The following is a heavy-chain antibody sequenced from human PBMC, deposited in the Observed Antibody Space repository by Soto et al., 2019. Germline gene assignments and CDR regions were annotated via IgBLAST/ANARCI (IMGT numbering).Heavy chain of an antibody. CDR3: ASYINCSSTSCYSRGDYYYYGMDV. Sequence: ASVKVSCKASGYTFTGYYMHWVRQAPGQGLEWMGWINPNSGGTNYAQKFQGRVTMTRDTSISTAYMELSRLRSDDTAVYYCASYINCSSTSCYSRGDYYYYGMDVWGQGTTVTVSS. D-gene: IGHD2-2*01. J-gene: IGHJ6*02. CDR1: GYTFTGYY. CDR2: INPNSGGT. V-gene: IGHV1-2*02.